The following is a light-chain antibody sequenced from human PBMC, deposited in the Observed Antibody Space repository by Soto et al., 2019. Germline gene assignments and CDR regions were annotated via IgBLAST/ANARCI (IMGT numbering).Light chain of an antibody. Sequence: DIQMTQSPSSLSASVGDRVTITCQASHDIRKYLNWYQQKPGKAPRLLIYDASSLETGVPSRFSGSGSGTEFSLTITSLQPDDFATYYCQQYNSYSPETFGQGTKVDIK. CDR3: QQYNSYSPET. CDR1: HDIRKY. V-gene: IGKV1-5*01. J-gene: IGKJ1*01. CDR2: DAS.